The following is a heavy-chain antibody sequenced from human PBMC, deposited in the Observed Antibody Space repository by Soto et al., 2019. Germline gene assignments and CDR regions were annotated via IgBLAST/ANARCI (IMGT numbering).Heavy chain of an antibody. Sequence: PGGSLRLSCAASGFTFSSYNMNWVRQAPGKGLEWVSSISSTSSYVYYADSVKGRFTISRDNAKNSLYLQTDSLRAEDTAVYYCATYYDGTGYNFDYWGQGTLVTVSS. CDR1: GFTFSSYN. D-gene: IGHD3-22*01. J-gene: IGHJ4*02. CDR3: ATYYDGTGYNFDY. V-gene: IGHV3-21*01. CDR2: ISSTSSYV.